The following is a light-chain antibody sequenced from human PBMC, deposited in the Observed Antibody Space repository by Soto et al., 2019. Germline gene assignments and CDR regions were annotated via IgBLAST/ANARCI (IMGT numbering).Light chain of an antibody. CDR1: QSVSSSF. V-gene: IGKV3-20*01. CDR2: GAS. Sequence: EIVLAQSPGTLSLSPGESATLSCRASQSVSSSFLAWYQQKAGQAPRLLIYGASRMATGIPDRFSGSGSGTDFTLTISSLEPEDFAVYYCQKYVSSPWAFGQGTKVEIK. CDR3: QKYVSSPWA. J-gene: IGKJ1*01.